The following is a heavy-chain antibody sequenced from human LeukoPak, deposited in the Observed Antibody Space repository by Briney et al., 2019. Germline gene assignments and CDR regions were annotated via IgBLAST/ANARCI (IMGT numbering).Heavy chain of an antibody. J-gene: IGHJ6*02. V-gene: IGHV3-7*01. CDR2: IKQDGSET. Sequence: PGGSLRLSCAASGFTFSNYWMNWVRQAPGKGLEWVANIKQDGSETYYVDSVKGRFTISRDNAKNSLYLQMNSLRAEDTAVYYCARAAPPTLGSGIYGMDVWGQGTTVTVS. D-gene: IGHD3-10*02. CDR3: ARAAPPTLGSGIYGMDV. CDR1: GFTFSNYW.